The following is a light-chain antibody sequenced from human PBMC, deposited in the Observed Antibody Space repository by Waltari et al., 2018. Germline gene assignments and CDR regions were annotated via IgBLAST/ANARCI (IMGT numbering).Light chain of an antibody. Sequence: EIVMTQSPATLSVSPGERATLSCRARQSVSSNLAWYQQKPGQAPRLLIHGASTRATGIPARFSGSGSGTEFTLTISSLQSEDFAVYYCQQYNNWPPYTFGQGTKLGIK. CDR3: QQYNNWPPYT. J-gene: IGKJ2*01. CDR1: QSVSSN. CDR2: GAS. V-gene: IGKV3-15*01.